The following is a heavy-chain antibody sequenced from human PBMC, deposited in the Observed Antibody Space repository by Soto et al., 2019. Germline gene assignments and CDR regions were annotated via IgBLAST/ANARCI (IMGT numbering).Heavy chain of an antibody. CDR3: AREGGDIVVVPAAIGFDRNGMDV. D-gene: IGHD2-2*02. V-gene: IGHV3-30-3*01. J-gene: IGHJ6*02. Sequence: PGGSLRLSCAASGFTFSSYAMHWVRQAPGKGLEWVAVISYDGSNKYYANSVKGRFTISRDNSKNTLYLQMNSLRAEDTAVYYCAREGGDIVVVPAAIGFDRNGMDVWGQGTTVTVSS. CDR2: ISYDGSNK. CDR1: GFTFSSYA.